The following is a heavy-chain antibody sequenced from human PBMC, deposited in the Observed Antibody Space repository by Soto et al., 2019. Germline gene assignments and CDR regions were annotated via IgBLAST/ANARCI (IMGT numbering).Heavy chain of an antibody. CDR2: ISGSGGST. D-gene: IGHD3-22*01. V-gene: IGHV3-23*01. Sequence: VQLLESGGGLAQPGGSLRLSCAASGFTFSSYTMSWVRQAPGKGLEWVSSISGSGGSTHYADYVKGRFTISRDNSKNTLYLQINSLRAEDTAVYYSAKDWYDNSGYENFEYWGQGTLVTVSS. J-gene: IGHJ4*02. CDR3: AKDWYDNSGYENFEY. CDR1: GFTFSSYT.